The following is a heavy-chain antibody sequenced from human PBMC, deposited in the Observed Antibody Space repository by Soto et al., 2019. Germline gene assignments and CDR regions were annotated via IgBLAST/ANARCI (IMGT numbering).Heavy chain of an antibody. V-gene: IGHV3-74*01. Sequence: GGSLRLSCAASGFIFSSRWMHWVGQAPGKGLVGVSHIGPDGSNIWEADSVQGRFTISRDNARNRLYLQMNSLRDEDTAIYYCVRDNNWSFDYWGQGILVTVSS. CDR1: GFIFSSRW. CDR3: VRDNNWSFDY. D-gene: IGHD1-1*01. J-gene: IGHJ4*02. CDR2: IGPDGSNI.